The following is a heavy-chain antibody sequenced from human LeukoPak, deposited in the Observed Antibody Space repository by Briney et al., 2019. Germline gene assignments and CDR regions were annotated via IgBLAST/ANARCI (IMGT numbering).Heavy chain of an antibody. D-gene: IGHD5-24*01. J-gene: IGHJ6*02. CDR1: GFTFSGST. CDR2: IRSKANSYAT. CDR3: TRGGHNNYYDGMDV. Sequence: GGSLKLSCAASGFTFSGSTMHWVRQASGKGLEWVGRIRSKANSYATAYAASVKGRFTISRDDSKNTAFLQMNSLKAEDTAVYYCTRGGHNNYYDGMDVWGQGTTVIVSS. V-gene: IGHV3-73*01.